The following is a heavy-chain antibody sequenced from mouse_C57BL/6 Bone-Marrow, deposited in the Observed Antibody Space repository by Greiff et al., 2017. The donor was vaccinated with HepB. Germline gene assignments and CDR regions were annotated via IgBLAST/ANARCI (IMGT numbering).Heavy chain of an antibody. D-gene: IGHD1-1*01. V-gene: IGHV1-81*01. CDR3: ARYYYGSLDY. CDR2: IYPRSGNT. J-gene: IGHJ2*01. CDR1: GYTFTSDG. Sequence: VKLVESGAELARPGASVTLSCKASGYTFTSDGISWVKQRTGQGLEWIGVIYPRSGNTYYNEKFKGKATLTADKSSSTAYMELRSLASEDSAVYFCARYYYGSLDYWGKGTTLTVSS.